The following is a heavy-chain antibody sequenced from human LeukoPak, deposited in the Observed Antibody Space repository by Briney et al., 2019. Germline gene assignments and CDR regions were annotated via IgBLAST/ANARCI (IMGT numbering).Heavy chain of an antibody. CDR1: GFTFSHSW. V-gene: IGHV3-7*03. J-gene: IGHJ6*02. CDR3: ARGNLGAKFYYGMDV. D-gene: IGHD1-26*01. Sequence: GRSLRLSCVASGFTFSHSWMTWVRQAPGKGLEWVAHIKEDGSSQNYADSVKGRFTISRDNSKNMLYLQMNSLRVEDTAVYFCARGNLGAKFYYGMDVWGQGTTVTVSS. CDR2: IKEDGSSQ.